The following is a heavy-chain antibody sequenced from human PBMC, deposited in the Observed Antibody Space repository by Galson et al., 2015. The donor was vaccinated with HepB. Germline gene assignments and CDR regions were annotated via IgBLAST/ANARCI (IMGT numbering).Heavy chain of an antibody. Sequence: SVKVSCKASGYTFTSYYMHWVRQAPGQGLEWMGIINPSGGSTSYAQKFQGRVTVTRDTSTSTVYMELSSLRSEDTAVYYCARVRSVGGMDVWGQGTTVTVSS. CDR1: GYTFTSYY. CDR3: ARVRSVGGMDV. D-gene: IGHD2-15*01. CDR2: INPSGGST. J-gene: IGHJ6*02. V-gene: IGHV1-46*03.